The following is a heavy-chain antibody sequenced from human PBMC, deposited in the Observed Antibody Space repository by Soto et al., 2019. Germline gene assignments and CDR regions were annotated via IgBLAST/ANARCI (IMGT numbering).Heavy chain of an antibody. CDR3: ARGYSHGLKYYFDY. V-gene: IGHV4-59*01. Sequence: PSETLSLTCTVSGGSISSYYWSWIRQPPGKGLEWIGYIYYSGSTNYNPSLKSRVTISVDTSKNQFSLKLSSVTAADTAVYYCARGYSHGLKYYFDYWGQGTLVTVSS. CDR1: GGSISSYY. J-gene: IGHJ4*02. CDR2: IYYSGST. D-gene: IGHD4-4*01.